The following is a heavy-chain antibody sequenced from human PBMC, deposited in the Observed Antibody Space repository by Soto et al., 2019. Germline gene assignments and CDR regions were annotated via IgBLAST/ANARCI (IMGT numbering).Heavy chain of an antibody. CDR3: ERHDTLQDVYDY. J-gene: IGHJ4*02. CDR1: GGSISSYY. V-gene: IGHV4-59*08. D-gene: IGHD5-12*01. Sequence: SETLSLTCTVSGGSISSYYWSWIRQPPGKGLGWIGYIYYSGSTNYNPSLKSRVTISVDTSKNQFSLKLSSVTAADTAVYYCERHDTLQDVYDYWGQRTLVTVSS. CDR2: IYYSGST.